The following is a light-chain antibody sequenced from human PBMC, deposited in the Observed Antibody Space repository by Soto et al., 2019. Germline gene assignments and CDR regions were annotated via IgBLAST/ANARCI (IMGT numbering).Light chain of an antibody. CDR1: QSVSSN. CDR3: QQYNNWPTIT. CDR2: GAS. V-gene: IGKV3-15*01. Sequence: EIVMTQSPATLSVSPGERATLSGRARQSVSSNLAWYQQKPGQAHRLLVYGASTRATGIPARFSGSGSGTEFTLTISSLQSEDFAVYYCQQYNNWPTITFGQGTRLEIK. J-gene: IGKJ5*01.